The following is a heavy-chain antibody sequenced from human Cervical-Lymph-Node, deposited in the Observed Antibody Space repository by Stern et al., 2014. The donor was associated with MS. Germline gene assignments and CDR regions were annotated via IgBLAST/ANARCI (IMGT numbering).Heavy chain of an antibody. CDR2: IRRKVYGGTT. CDR1: GFTFGDYA. V-gene: IGHV3-49*05. CDR3: TRDENPSGYSNWFDP. D-gene: IGHD3-9*01. Sequence: VQLGQSGGGLVKPGRSLRLSCTASGFTFGDYAMSWFRQAPGKGLQWLGYIRRKVYGGTTEYAASVKGRFTISRDDSKSIVYLQMNSLQTEDSAVYYCTRDENPSGYSNWFDPWGQGTLVTVSS. J-gene: IGHJ5*02.